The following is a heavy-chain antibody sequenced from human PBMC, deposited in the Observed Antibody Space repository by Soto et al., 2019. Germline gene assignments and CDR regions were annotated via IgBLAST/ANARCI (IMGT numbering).Heavy chain of an antibody. Sequence: PSETLSLTCTVSGGSISSYYWSWIRQPPGKGLEWIGYIYYSGSTNYNPSLKSRVTILVDTSKNQFSLKLSFVTAADTAVYYCARRYGASFDYWGQGTLVTVSS. V-gene: IGHV4-59*01. D-gene: IGHD4-17*01. J-gene: IGHJ4*02. CDR2: IYYSGST. CDR3: ARRYGASFDY. CDR1: GGSISSYY.